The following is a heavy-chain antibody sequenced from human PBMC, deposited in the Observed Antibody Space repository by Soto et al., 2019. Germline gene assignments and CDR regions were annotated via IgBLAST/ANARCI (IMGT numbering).Heavy chain of an antibody. CDR1: XXXXXXXA. CDR2: LNWHGDNI. CDR3: VKGVHLSLQDRLDS. V-gene: IGHV3-9*01. J-gene: IGHJ4*02. D-gene: IGHD2-8*01. Sequence: VQLVESGGGLXXXGRXXXXSCTGSXXXXXXXAFHXXXQRPGKGLEWVSGLNWHGDNIAYADSVRGRFTISRDNGKNSLYLQLNGLRPDDTAFYYCVKGVHLSLQDRLDSWGQGTLVTVSS.